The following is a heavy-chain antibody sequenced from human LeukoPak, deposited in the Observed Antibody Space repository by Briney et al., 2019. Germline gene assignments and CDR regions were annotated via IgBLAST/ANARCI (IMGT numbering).Heavy chain of an antibody. J-gene: IGHJ4*02. CDR2: ISLNSGDS. Sequence: ASVKVSFKTSGYTFTDYYMHWVRQAPGQGLEWMGWISLNSGDSNYAQKFQGRVTMTRDSSISTAYMELSRLRSDDTAVYYCARAGGGRHCDYWGQGTLATVSS. D-gene: IGHD4-23*01. V-gene: IGHV1-2*02. CDR3: ARAGGGRHCDY. CDR1: GYTFTDYY.